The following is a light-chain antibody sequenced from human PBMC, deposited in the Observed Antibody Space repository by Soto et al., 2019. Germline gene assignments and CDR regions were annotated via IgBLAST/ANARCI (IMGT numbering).Light chain of an antibody. CDR3: QQNNTFWP. V-gene: IGKV1-5*01. J-gene: IGKJ1*01. Sequence: IQVPHPPSTLSTSGGDRVTRTVRSSQTISSWLAWDQQKPGKAPKLLNYDVSSLDSALPSRFIGSGSGTEFTLTITSLQPDDFATYYCQQNNTFWPFGQGTKVDIK. CDR1: QTISSW. CDR2: DVS.